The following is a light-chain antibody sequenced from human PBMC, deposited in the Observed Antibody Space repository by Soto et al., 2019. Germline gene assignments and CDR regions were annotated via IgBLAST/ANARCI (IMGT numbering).Light chain of an antibody. CDR3: QPFGSSPGFT. J-gene: IGKJ3*01. CDR2: GAS. V-gene: IGKV3-20*01. CDR1: QNINSRY. Sequence: EIVLTQSPGTLSLSPGERATLSCRASQNINSRYLAWYQQKPGQAPRLLIYGASSRATGIPDRFSGSGSGTDFTLTISRLETEDFAVYYCQPFGSSPGFTFGPGTKVDIK.